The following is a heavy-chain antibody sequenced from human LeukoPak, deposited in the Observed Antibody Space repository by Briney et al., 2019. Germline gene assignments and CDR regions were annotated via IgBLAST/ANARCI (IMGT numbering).Heavy chain of an antibody. Sequence: GGPLRLSCAASGFTFSSYSMNWVRQAPGKGLEWVSYISSSSTIYYADSVKGRFTISRDNAKNSLYLQMNSLRAEDTAVYYCARSHDSSGYAFDYWGQGTLVTVSS. D-gene: IGHD3-22*01. J-gene: IGHJ4*02. CDR3: ARSHDSSGYAFDY. CDR2: ISSSSTI. CDR1: GFTFSSYS. V-gene: IGHV3-48*01.